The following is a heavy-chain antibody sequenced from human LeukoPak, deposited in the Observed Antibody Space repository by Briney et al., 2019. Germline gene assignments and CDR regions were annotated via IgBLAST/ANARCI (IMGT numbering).Heavy chain of an antibody. CDR3: AKDRGMIVVVLFDY. Sequence: PGGSLRLSCAASGFTFNNYAMTWVRQAPGKGLEWVSAISGSGGSTYYADSVKGRFTISRDNSKNTPYLQMNSLGAEDTAVYYCAKDRGMIVVVLFDYWGQGTLVTVSS. V-gene: IGHV3-23*01. CDR1: GFTFNNYA. D-gene: IGHD3-22*01. J-gene: IGHJ4*02. CDR2: ISGSGGST.